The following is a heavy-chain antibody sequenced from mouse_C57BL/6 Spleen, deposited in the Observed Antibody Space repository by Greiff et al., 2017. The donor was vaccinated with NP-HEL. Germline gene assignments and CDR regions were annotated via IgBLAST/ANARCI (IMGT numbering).Heavy chain of an antibody. CDR1: GFTFSDYG. Sequence: EVHLVESGGGLVKPGGSLKLSCAASGFTFSDYGMHWVRQAPEKGLEWVAYISSGSSTIYYADTVKGRFTISRDNAKNTLFLQMTSLRSEDTAMYYCARGELRYAMDYWGQGTSVTVSS. CDR2: ISSGSSTI. D-gene: IGHD1-1*01. J-gene: IGHJ4*01. CDR3: ARGELRYAMDY. V-gene: IGHV5-17*01.